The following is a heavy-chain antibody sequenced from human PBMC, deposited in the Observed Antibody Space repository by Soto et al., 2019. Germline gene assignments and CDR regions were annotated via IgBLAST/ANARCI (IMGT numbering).Heavy chain of an antibody. CDR2: ISASSSYI. D-gene: IGHD6-13*01. Sequence: GGSLRLSCTASGVVFSRASMNWVRQAPGKGLEWISSISASSSYIHYADSVKGRFTISRDNSKNTLYLQMNSLRAEDTAVYYCAKSRSGRYVFDYWGQGTLVIVSS. CDR3: AKSRSGRYVFDY. J-gene: IGHJ4*02. V-gene: IGHV3-23*01. CDR1: GVVFSRAS.